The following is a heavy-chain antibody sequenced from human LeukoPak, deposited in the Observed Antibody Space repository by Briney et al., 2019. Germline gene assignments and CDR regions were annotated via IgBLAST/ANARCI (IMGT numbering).Heavy chain of an antibody. CDR3: ARDSRNWSRFFT. V-gene: IGHV1-2*02. D-gene: IGHD1-1*01. CDR1: GYTFTGYY. Sequence: ASVKVSCKASGYTFTGYYMHWLRQAPGQGLEWMGWINPNSGGTNYAQKFQGRFTMPRDTSISTAYMELSRLRSDDTAVYYCARDSRNWSRFFTWGQGTLVTVSS. J-gene: IGHJ4*02. CDR2: INPNSGGT.